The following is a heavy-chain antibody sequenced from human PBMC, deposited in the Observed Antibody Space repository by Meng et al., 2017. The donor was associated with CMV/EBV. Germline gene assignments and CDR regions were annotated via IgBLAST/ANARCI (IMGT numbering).Heavy chain of an antibody. Sequence: QVPLGQSGAEVKKPGSSVKVSCKASGGTFSSYAISWVRQAPGQGLEWMGGIIPIFGTANYAQKFQGRVTITADESTSTAYMELSSLRSEDTAVYYCARMPRDGYNYIDYWGQGTLVTVSS. D-gene: IGHD5-24*01. CDR3: ARMPRDGYNYIDY. J-gene: IGHJ4*02. CDR1: GGTFSSYA. V-gene: IGHV1-69*12. CDR2: IIPIFGTA.